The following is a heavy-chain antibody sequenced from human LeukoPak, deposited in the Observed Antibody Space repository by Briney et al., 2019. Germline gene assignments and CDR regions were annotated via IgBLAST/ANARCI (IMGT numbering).Heavy chain of an antibody. J-gene: IGHJ4*02. D-gene: IGHD6-19*01. CDR2: ISYDGSNK. Sequence: PGRSLRLSCAASGFTFSSYAMHWVRQAPGKGLEWVAVISYDGSNKYYADSVKGRFTISRDNSKNTLYLQMNSLRAEDTAVYYCARGSIAVAGLDYWGQGTLVTVSS. CDR1: GFTFSSYA. CDR3: ARGSIAVAGLDY. V-gene: IGHV3-30-3*01.